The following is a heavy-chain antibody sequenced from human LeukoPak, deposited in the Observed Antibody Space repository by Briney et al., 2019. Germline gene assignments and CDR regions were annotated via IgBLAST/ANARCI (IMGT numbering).Heavy chain of an antibody. CDR3: AREGPDSGYDYTSYYYMDV. V-gene: IGHV1-69*13. Sequence: ASVKVSCKASGGTFSSYAISWVRQAPGQGLEWMGGIIPIFGTANYAQKFQGRVTITADESTSTAYMELSSLRSEDTAVYYCAREGPDSGYDYTSYYYMDVWGKGTTVTISS. CDR2: IIPIFGTA. D-gene: IGHD5-12*01. CDR1: GGTFSSYA. J-gene: IGHJ6*03.